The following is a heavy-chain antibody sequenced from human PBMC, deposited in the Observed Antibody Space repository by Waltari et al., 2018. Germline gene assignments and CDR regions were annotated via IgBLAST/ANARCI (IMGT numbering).Heavy chain of an antibody. CDR2: TRNKAYSYTT. CDR3: ARVGRGGSGGFDY. V-gene: IGHV3-72*01. CDR1: GFTFSDHY. J-gene: IGHJ4*02. Sequence: EVQLVESGGGLVQPGGSLRLSCAASGFTFSDHYMDWVRQAPGKGLEWFGRTRNKAYSYTTEYAVSVKGRFTISRDDSENSLYLQMNSLKTEDTAVYYCARVGRGGSGGFDYWGQGTLVTVSS. D-gene: IGHD3-10*01.